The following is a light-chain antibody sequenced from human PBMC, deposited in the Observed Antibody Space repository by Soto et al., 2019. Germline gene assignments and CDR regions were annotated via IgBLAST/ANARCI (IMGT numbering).Light chain of an antibody. CDR2: DAS. J-gene: IGKJ1*01. CDR1: QSIGLA. CDR3: QQRTDRPPWT. V-gene: IGKV3-11*01. Sequence: EFVLTQSPGTLSLSPGERATLSCRASQSIGLAIAWYQHKPGQAPRLPIFDASQRATGIPARFRGSGSGTDFTLSISSLEPEDFAVYYCQQRTDRPPWTFGQGTKVDIK.